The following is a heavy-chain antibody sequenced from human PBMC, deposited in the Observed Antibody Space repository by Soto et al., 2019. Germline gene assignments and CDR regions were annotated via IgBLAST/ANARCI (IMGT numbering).Heavy chain of an antibody. CDR1: GDTLSHYG. Sequence: ASVKVSCKASGDTLSHYGVSWVRQVPGKGLEWMGGTTAILGTRDYAQKFQGRMTITSDESTTTSYMELNSLTSDDTAVYYCAAGDSSDTGDHRGEGTAVPVSS. V-gene: IGHV1-69*13. CDR3: AAGDSSDTGDH. J-gene: IGHJ4*02. D-gene: IGHD5-18*01. CDR2: TTAILGTR.